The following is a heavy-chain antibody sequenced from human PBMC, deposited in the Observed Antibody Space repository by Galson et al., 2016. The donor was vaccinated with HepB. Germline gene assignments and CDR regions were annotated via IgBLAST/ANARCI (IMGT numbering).Heavy chain of an antibody. D-gene: IGHD3/OR15-3a*01. V-gene: IGHV2-5*02. J-gene: IGHJ4*02. CDR3: AHRGRTRYFDT. Sequence: PALVTPTQTLTLTCSVSGISVTTFEVGVGWIRQSPGKAPEWLAIIYWDDEDRYSPSLKSRLTITRGTSKNQVVLTMINMDPEDTATYYCAHRGRTRYFDTWGQGTLVTVSS. CDR2: IYWDDED. CDR1: GISVTTFEVG.